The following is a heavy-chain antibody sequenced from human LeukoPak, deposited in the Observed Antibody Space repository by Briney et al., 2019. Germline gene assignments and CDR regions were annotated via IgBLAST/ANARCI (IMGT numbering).Heavy chain of an antibody. D-gene: IGHD3-10*01. J-gene: IGHJ1*01. CDR3: ATGGHYFGS. Sequence: GGSLRLSCAISGFALTNDNAWMSWVRQAPGQGLEWVALIKSKIAGGTPDYNAPVKGRFTILTDDSRNTLYLQMNSLRTEDTAVCYCATGGHYFGSWGQGTLVTVSS. V-gene: IGHV3-15*01. CDR2: IKSKIAGGTP. CDR1: GFALTNDNAW.